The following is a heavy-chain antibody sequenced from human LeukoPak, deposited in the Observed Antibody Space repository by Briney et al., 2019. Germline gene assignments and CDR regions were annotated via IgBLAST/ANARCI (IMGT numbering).Heavy chain of an antibody. Sequence: MPSETLSLTCAVYGGSFSGYYWSWIRQPPGKGLEWIGEINHSGSTNYNPSLKSRVTISVDTSKNQFSLKLSSVTAADTAVYYCARVGGSGYYYDYWGQGTLVTVSS. CDR3: ARVGGSGYYYDY. J-gene: IGHJ4*02. D-gene: IGHD3-22*01. CDR2: INHSGST. CDR1: GGSFSGYY. V-gene: IGHV4-34*01.